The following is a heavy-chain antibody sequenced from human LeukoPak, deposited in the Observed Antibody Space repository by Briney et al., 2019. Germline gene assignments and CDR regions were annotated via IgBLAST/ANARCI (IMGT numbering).Heavy chain of an antibody. CDR2: IKQDGSEK. D-gene: IGHD1-1*01. Sequence: TGGSLRLSCAASGFTFSSYWMNWVRQAPGKGLEWVANIKQDGSEKYYVDSVKGQFTISRDNAKNSLYLQMNSLRAEDTAVYYCVRAATTATSYYFYYGMDVWGQGTTVTVSS. J-gene: IGHJ6*02. CDR1: GFTFSSYW. V-gene: IGHV3-7*01. CDR3: VRAATTATSYYFYYGMDV.